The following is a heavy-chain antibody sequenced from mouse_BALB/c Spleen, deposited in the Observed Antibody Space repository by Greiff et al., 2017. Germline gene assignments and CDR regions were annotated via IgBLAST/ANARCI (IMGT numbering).Heavy chain of an antibody. V-gene: IGHV1-20*02. J-gene: IGHJ3*01. D-gene: IGHD1-1*01. CDR2: INPYNGDT. CDR1: GYSFTGYF. CDR3: ANYGSSYGFAY. Sequence: EVKLVESGPELVKPGASVKISCKASGYSFTGYFMNWVMQSHGKSLEWIGRINPYNGDTFYNQKFKGKATLTVDKSSSTAHMELRSLASEDSAVYYCANYGSSYGFAYWGQGTLVTVSA.